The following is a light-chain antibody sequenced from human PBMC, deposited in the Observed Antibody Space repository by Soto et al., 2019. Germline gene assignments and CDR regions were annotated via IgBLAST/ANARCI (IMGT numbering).Light chain of an antibody. CDR3: SSYTINGVGV. Sequence: QSALTQPASVSGSPGQSITISCTGTDSDVGGYNYVSWYQQHPGNAPKVMIYDVSNRPSGVSNRFSGSKSGNTASLSISGRQAEDEADYYGSSYTINGVGVFGGGTQLTVL. J-gene: IGLJ2*01. V-gene: IGLV2-14*01. CDR2: DVS. CDR1: DSDVGGYNY.